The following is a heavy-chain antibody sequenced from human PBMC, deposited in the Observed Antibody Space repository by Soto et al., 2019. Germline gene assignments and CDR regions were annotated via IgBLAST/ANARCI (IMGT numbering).Heavy chain of an antibody. Sequence: EVPLLQSGGGLVQPGGSLRLSCVASGFTFSNYAMVWVRQTPGKGLEGVSSICGSCGSTYYADSVKGRFTISRDNSKNTLYLQMNSLRAEDTAIYYCAKILTTTIDYYYGMDVWGQGTTVTVSS. V-gene: IGHV3-23*01. D-gene: IGHD3-9*01. CDR1: GFTFSNYA. J-gene: IGHJ6*02. CDR3: AKILTTTIDYYYGMDV. CDR2: ICGSCGST.